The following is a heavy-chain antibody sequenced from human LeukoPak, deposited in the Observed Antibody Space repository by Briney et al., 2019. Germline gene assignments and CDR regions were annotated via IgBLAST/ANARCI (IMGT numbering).Heavy chain of an antibody. J-gene: IGHJ6*02. CDR2: IYYSGST. V-gene: IGHV4-59*08. Sequence: NSSETLSLTCTVSGGSISSYYWNWVRQPPGKGLEWIAYIYYSGSTSYNPSLKSRVTISVDTSKNQFSLKLSSVTAADTAVYYCARSQSTGWYNGGLDVWGQGTTVTVSS. CDR3: ARSQSTGWYNGGLDV. D-gene: IGHD6-19*01. CDR1: GGSISSYY.